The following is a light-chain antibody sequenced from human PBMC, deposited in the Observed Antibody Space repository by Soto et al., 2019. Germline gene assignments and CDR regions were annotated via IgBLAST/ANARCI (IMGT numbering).Light chain of an antibody. CDR1: SANIGAGYD. V-gene: IGLV1-40*01. J-gene: IGLJ1*01. Sequence: QSALTQPPSVSGAPGQRVTISCTGTSANIGAGYDVHWYQQLPGTAPKLLIYGNSNRPSGVPDRFSGSKSGASASLAITGLQAEDEADYYCNSYVAGSNVFGTGTKLTVL. CDR3: NSYVAGSNV. CDR2: GNS.